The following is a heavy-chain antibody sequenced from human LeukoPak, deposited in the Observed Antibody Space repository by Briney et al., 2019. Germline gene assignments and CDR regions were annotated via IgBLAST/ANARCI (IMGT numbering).Heavy chain of an antibody. CDR2: IYYSGST. CDR3: ARERPYYYDSSGYYP. CDR1: GGSISSYY. J-gene: IGHJ5*02. V-gene: IGHV4-39*07. D-gene: IGHD3-22*01. Sequence: SETLSLTCTVSGGSISSYYWGWIRQPPGKGLEWIGSIYYSGSTYYNPSLKSRVTIFVDTSKNQFSLKLSSVTAADTAVYYCARERPYYYDSSGYYPWGQGTLVTVSS.